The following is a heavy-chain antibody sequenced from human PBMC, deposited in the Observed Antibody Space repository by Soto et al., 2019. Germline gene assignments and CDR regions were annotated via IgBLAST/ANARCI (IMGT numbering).Heavy chain of an antibody. CDR1: GGSISSGGYY. D-gene: IGHD6-13*01. CDR2: IYYSGST. Sequence: SETLSLTCTVSGGSISSGGYYWSWIRQHPGKSLEWIGYIYYSGSTYYNPSLKSRVTISVDTSKNQFSLKLSSVTAADTAVYYCARDGSAAGRRYYYYGMDVWGQGTTVTVSS. V-gene: IGHV4-31*03. CDR3: ARDGSAAGRRYYYYGMDV. J-gene: IGHJ6*02.